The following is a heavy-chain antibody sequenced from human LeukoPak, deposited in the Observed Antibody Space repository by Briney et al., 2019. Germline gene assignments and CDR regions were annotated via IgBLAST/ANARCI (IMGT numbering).Heavy chain of an antibody. D-gene: IGHD3-16*01. CDR3: ARAGGGSVSGY. Sequence: GGSLRLSCAASGFTFSSFGMHWVRQAPGKGLEWVSVIWYDGSNEYYADSVKGRFTISRDTSKNTLYLQMNSLRAEDTAVYYCARAGGGSVSGYWGQGTLVTVSS. J-gene: IGHJ4*02. CDR2: IWYDGSNE. CDR1: GFTFSSFG. V-gene: IGHV3-33*01.